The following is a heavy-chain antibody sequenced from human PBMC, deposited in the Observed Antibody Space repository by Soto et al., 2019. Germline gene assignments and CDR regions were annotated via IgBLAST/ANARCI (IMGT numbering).Heavy chain of an antibody. J-gene: IGHJ6*02. Sequence: QVQLVQSGAEVKKPGSSVKVSCKASGGTFSSYAISWVRQAPGQGLEWMGGIIPIFGTANYAQKFQGRVTITADKSTSTAYLELSSLRSEDTALYYWAKKQRNYDSSGYYYSFGYYGMDVWGQGTTVTVSS. CDR3: AKKQRNYDSSGYYYSFGYYGMDV. CDR2: IIPIFGTA. D-gene: IGHD3-22*01. V-gene: IGHV1-69*06. CDR1: GGTFSSYA.